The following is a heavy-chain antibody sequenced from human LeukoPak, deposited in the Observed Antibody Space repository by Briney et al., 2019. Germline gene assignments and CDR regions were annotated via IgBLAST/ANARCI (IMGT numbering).Heavy chain of an antibody. CDR3: AKGGCSSITCYTNC. CDR2: ISWNSANL. CDR1: GFTFADYG. V-gene: IGHV3-9*03. Sequence: GGSLRLSCAASGFTFADYGMHWVRPAPGKGLEWVSCISWNSANLAYADSVKGRFTISRDNARNSLYLQMNSLRAEDMALYYCAKGGCSSITCYTNCWGQGTLVTVSS. J-gene: IGHJ4*02. D-gene: IGHD2-2*02.